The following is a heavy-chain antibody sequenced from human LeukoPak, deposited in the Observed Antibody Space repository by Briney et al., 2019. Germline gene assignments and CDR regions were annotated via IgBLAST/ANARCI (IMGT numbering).Heavy chain of an antibody. D-gene: IGHD3-3*01. CDR3: ASSGETYYDFWSGPADY. CDR2: ISSSGSTI. V-gene: IGHV3-11*01. CDR1: GFTFSDYY. Sequence: PGGSLRLSCAASGFTFSDYYMSWIRQAPGKGLEWVSYISSSGSTIYYADSVKGRFTISRDNAKNSLYLQMNSLRAEDTAVYYRASSGETYYDFWSGPADYWGQGTLVTVSS. J-gene: IGHJ4*02.